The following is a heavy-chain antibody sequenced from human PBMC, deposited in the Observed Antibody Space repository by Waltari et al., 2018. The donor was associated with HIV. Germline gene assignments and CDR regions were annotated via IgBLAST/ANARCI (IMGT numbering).Heavy chain of an antibody. J-gene: IGHJ4*02. Sequence: QVQLIQSGAEVKKPGASVKVSCKTSGYTFTGYFVHWVRQAPGQGLEWMGWINPYSGGTNYARKFQGRVTMTRDASISTTYMDLTSLRSDDTAVYYCARASSQWLIEYWGQGTLVTVSS. CDR2: INPYSGGT. CDR3: ARASSQWLIEY. V-gene: IGHV1-2*02. CDR1: GYTFTGYF. D-gene: IGHD6-19*01.